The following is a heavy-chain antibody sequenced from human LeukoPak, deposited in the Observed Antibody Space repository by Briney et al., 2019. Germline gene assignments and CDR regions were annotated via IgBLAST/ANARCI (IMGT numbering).Heavy chain of an antibody. CDR1: GGSISSYY. J-gene: IGHJ3*02. CDR3: VRVDYGGNSAYI. D-gene: IGHD4-23*01. CDR2: IYYSGST. V-gene: IGHV4-59*01. Sequence: PSETLFLTCTVSGGSISSYYWSGIRQPPGKGLEWIGYIYYSGSTNYNPSLKSRVTISVDTSKNQFSLKLSSVTAADTAVYYCVRVDYGGNSAYIWGQGTMVTVSS.